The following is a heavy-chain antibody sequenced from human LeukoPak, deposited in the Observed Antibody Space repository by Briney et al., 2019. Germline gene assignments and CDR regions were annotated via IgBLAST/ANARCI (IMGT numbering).Heavy chain of an antibody. CDR2: FNPGNGDT. D-gene: IGHD4-23*01. V-gene: IGHV1-3*01. J-gene: IGHJ6*02. CDR1: GYTFTSYA. Sequence: ASVKVSCKASGYTFTSYAMQWVRQAPGQRLEWLGWFNPGNGDTRYSQRFQGRVTITSDASATTAYMELHSLTAEDTAVYYCSRDRWHCRVNCDSVYYYGLDVWGQGTTVTVSS. CDR3: SRDRWHCRVNCDSVYYYGLDV.